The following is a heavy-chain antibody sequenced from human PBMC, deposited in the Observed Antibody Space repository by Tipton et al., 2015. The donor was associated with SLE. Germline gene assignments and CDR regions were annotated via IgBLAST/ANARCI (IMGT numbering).Heavy chain of an antibody. CDR3: ASTFGRTSNYFDY. D-gene: IGHD2-2*01. J-gene: IGHJ4*02. Sequence: FTISRDNSKNTLYLQMNSLRAEDTAVYYCASTFGRTSNYFDYWGQGTLVTVSS. V-gene: IGHV3-30*04.